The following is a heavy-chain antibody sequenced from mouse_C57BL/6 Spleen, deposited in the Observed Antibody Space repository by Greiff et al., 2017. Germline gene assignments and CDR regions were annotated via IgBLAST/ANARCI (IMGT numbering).Heavy chain of an antibody. V-gene: IGHV14-1*01. Sequence: EVQLQQSGAELVRPGASVKLSCTASGFNIKDYYMHWVKQRPEQGLEWIGRIDPEDGDTEYAPKFQGKATMTADTSSNTAYLQLSSLTYEDTAVYYCTRQPLGAFDYWGQGTTLTVSS. CDR3: TRQPLGAFDY. CDR2: IDPEDGDT. J-gene: IGHJ2*01. D-gene: IGHD3-2*01. CDR1: GFNIKDYY.